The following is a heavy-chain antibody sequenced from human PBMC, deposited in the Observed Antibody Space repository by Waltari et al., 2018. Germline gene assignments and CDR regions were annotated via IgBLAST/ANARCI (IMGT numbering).Heavy chain of an antibody. CDR2: INPSGGST. CDR1: GYTFTRYS. V-gene: IGHV1-46*01. D-gene: IGHD6-13*01. J-gene: IGHJ4*02. CDR3: ARLWGIAAAADY. Sequence: QVQLVQSGAEVKKPGASVKVSCKASGYTFTRYSMHWVRKAPGPGLAWMGKINPSGGSTSYAQKFQGRVTMTRDTSTSTVYMELSSLRSEDTAVYYCARLWGIAAAADYWGQGTLVTVSS.